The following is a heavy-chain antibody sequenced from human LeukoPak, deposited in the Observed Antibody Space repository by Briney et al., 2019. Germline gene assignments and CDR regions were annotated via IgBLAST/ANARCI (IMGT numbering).Heavy chain of an antibody. CDR1: GYTFTGYY. J-gene: IGHJ4*02. CDR2: INPNSGGT. D-gene: IGHD2-15*01. V-gene: IGHV1-2*02. Sequence: ASVKVSCKASGYTFTGYYMHWVRQAPGQGLEWMGWINPNSGGTNYAQKFQGRVTMTRDTSISTAYMELSRLRSDDTAVYYCARSLVVAAVPDYWGQGTLVTVSS. CDR3: ARSLVVAAVPDY.